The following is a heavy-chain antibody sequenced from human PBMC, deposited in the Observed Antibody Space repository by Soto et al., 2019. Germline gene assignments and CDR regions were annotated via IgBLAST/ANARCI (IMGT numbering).Heavy chain of an antibody. J-gene: IGHJ6*02. CDR2: ISYDGSNK. V-gene: IGHV3-30*14. Sequence: GGSLRLSCAASGFTFSSYAMHWVRQAPGKGLERVAVISYDGSNKYYADSVKGRFTISRDNSKNTLYLQMNSLRAEDTAVYYCARDWYDFWSGYSGYYYYGMDVWGQGTTVTVSS. D-gene: IGHD3-3*01. CDR1: GFTFSSYA. CDR3: ARDWYDFWSGYSGYYYYGMDV.